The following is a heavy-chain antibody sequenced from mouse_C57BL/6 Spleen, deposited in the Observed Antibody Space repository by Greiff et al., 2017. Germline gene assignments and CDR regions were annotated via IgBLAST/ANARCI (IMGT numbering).Heavy chain of an antibody. V-gene: IGHV1-82*01. Sequence: QVQLQQSGPELVKPGASVKISCKASGYAFSSSWMNWVKQRPGKGLEWIGRIYPGDGDTNYNGKFKGKATLTADKSSSTAYMQLSSLTSEDSAVYFCARSGVVAPYCFDYWGQGTTLTVSS. CDR2: IYPGDGDT. D-gene: IGHD1-1*01. CDR3: ARSGVVAPYCFDY. J-gene: IGHJ2*01. CDR1: GYAFSSSW.